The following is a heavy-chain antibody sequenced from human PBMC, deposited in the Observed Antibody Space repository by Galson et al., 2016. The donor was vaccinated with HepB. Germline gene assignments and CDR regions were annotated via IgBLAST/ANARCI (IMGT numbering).Heavy chain of an antibody. V-gene: IGHV3-30*04. CDR2: ISYDGSNE. J-gene: IGHJ4*02. CDR3: AREYYYGSGSYYDRKRGLFDY. Sequence: SLRLSCAASGFTFRNFAMYWVRQAPGKGLECVAVISYDGSNEDYVDSVKGRFTIYRDNSQNTLYLQMNSLRVEDTAVYYCAREYYYGSGSYYDRKRGLFDYWGQGTLVSVSS. CDR1: GFTFRNFA. D-gene: IGHD3-10*01.